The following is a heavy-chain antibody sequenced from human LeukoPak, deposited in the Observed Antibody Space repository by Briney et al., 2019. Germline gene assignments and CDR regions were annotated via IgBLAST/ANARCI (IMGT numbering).Heavy chain of an antibody. CDR2: ISAYNGNT. J-gene: IGHJ4*02. CDR1: GYSFTTFA. Sequence: ASVKVSCKASGYSFTTFAMNWVRQAPGQGLEWMGWISAYNGNTNYAQKLQGRVTMTTDTSTSTAYMELRSLRSDDTAVYYCARANYYDSSGYSYYFDYWGQGTLVTVSS. V-gene: IGHV1-18*01. D-gene: IGHD3-22*01. CDR3: ARANYYDSSGYSYYFDY.